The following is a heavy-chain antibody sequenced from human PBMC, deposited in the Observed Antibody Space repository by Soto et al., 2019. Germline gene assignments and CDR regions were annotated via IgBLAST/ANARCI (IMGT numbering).Heavy chain of an antibody. J-gene: IGHJ4*02. D-gene: IGHD2-2*01. CDR1: GYTFTSYD. CDR2: MNPNSGNT. Sequence: QVQLVQSGAEVKKPGASVKVSCKASGYTFTSYDINWVRQATGQGLEWMGWMNPNSGNTGYAQKFQARDTMPRNTSTTTADMERSSLRDENTHGYYCARACCTQGDYGDLGTLFTVSS. CDR3: ARACCTQGDY. V-gene: IGHV1-8*01.